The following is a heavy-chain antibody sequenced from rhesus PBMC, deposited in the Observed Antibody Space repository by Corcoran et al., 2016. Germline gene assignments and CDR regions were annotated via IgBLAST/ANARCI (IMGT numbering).Heavy chain of an antibody. V-gene: IGHV4-80*01. CDR1: GGSVSSYW. CDR3: ATHSSWSVEYFEF. Sequence: QVQLQESGPGLVKPSETLSLTCAVSGGSVSSYWWSWIRQPPGKGLEWIGEINGNSGSTNYNPSLKSRVTISKDASKNQFSLKLSSVTAADTAVYYCATHSSWSVEYFEFWGQGALVTVSS. D-gene: IGHD6-13*01. CDR2: INGNSGST. J-gene: IGHJ1*01.